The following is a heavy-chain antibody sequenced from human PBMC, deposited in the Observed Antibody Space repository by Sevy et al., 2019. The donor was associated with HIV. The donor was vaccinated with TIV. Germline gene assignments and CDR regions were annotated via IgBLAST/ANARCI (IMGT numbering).Heavy chain of an antibody. CDR1: GFTFSRYW. Sequence: GGSLRLSCAASGFTFSRYWMHWVRQVPGKGLVWVSRINGDGSNPLYAESVKGRFAISRDNSQNTAFLQMNSLRAEDTGVYYCATNMVHAGAYDSYFNFWGQGSLVTVSS. D-gene: IGHD3-10*01. J-gene: IGHJ4*02. CDR3: ATNMVHAGAYDSYFNF. CDR2: INGDGSNP. V-gene: IGHV3-74*01.